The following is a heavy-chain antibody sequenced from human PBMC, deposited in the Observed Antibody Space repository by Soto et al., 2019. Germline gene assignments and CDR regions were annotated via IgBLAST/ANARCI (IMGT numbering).Heavy chain of an antibody. D-gene: IGHD2-15*01. CDR1: GYTFTSYA. J-gene: IGHJ4*02. V-gene: IGHV1-3*01. Sequence: ASVKVSCKASGYTFTSYAMHWVRQAPGQRLEWMGWINAGNGNTKYSQKFQGRVTITRDTSASTAYMELSSLRSEETAVYYCARLPSRNLVDYWGQGTRVTVSS. CDR3: ARLPSRNLVDY. CDR2: INAGNGNT.